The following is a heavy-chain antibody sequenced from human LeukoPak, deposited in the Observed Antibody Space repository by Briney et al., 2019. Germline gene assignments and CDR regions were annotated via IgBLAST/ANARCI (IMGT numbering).Heavy chain of an antibody. CDR2: ISYDGRNN. V-gene: IGHV3-30*18. CDR3: AKGPLRGTAAAIDY. J-gene: IGHJ4*02. D-gene: IGHD2-2*01. Sequence: ISYDGRNNHSPASVKGRFTISRDISTDTLWLQMDSLRTEAAAVYYCAKGPLRGTAAAIDYWGQGTLVTVSS.